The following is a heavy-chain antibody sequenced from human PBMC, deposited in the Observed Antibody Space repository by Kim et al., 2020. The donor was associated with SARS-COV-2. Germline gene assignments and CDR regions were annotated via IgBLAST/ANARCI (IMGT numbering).Heavy chain of an antibody. CDR2: IYHSGST. Sequence: SETLSLTCAVSGDSISSRNWWSWVRQPPGKGLEWIGEIYHSGSTNYNPSLKSRVTISVDKSQNQFSLKLNSVTAADTAVYYCAGKGMAAAGRWDFYWGQGTLVTVSS. V-gene: IGHV4-4*02. CDR3: AGKGMAAAGRWDFY. CDR1: GDSISSRNW. J-gene: IGHJ4*02. D-gene: IGHD6-13*01.